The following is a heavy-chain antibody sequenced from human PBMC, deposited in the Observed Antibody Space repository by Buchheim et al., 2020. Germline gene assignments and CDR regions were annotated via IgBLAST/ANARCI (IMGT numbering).Heavy chain of an antibody. J-gene: IGHJ5*02. Sequence: QVQLLESGGGVVQPGRSLRLSCAASGFTFSSYGMHWVRQAPGKGLEWVAVIWYDGSNKYYADSVKGRFTISRDNSKTTLYLKMNSLRDEDTAVYYCARDFEHDYGGFTFDPWGQGTL. V-gene: IGHV3-33*01. D-gene: IGHD4-23*01. CDR3: ARDFEHDYGGFTFDP. CDR1: GFTFSSYG. CDR2: IWYDGSNK.